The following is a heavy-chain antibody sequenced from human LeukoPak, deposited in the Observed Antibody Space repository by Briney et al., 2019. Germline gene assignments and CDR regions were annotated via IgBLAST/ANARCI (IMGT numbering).Heavy chain of an antibody. V-gene: IGHV4-59*08. Sequence: SETLSLTCTVSGGSISSYYWSWIRQPPGKGLEWIGYIYYSGNTNHNPSLKSRVTISIDTSKNQFSLELTSVIAADTAVYYCARTSGWYNCFDPWGQGTLVTVPS. D-gene: IGHD6-19*01. CDR1: GGSISSYY. CDR3: ARTSGWYNCFDP. J-gene: IGHJ5*02. CDR2: IYYSGNT.